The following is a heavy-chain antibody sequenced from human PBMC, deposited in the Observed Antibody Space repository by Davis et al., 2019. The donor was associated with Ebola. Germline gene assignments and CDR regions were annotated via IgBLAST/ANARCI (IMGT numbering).Heavy chain of an antibody. V-gene: IGHV3-30-3*01. J-gene: IGHJ4*02. D-gene: IGHD3-22*01. CDR1: GFTSSSYA. Sequence: GGSLRLSCAASGFTSSSYAMHWVRQAPGKGLEWVAVISYDGSNKYYADSVKGRFTISRDNSKNTLYLQMNSLKAEDTAVYYCARDFDRVREWGQGTLVTVSS. CDR3: ARDFDRVRE. CDR2: ISYDGSNK.